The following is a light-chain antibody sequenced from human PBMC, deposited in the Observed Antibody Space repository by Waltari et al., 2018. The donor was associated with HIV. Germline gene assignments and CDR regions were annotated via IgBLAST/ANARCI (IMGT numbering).Light chain of an antibody. CDR3: QSYDSSLSVV. CDR1: SSNIGAGYD. V-gene: IGLV1-40*03. J-gene: IGLJ2*01. CDR2: GHS. Sequence: QSVLTQPPSVSGAPGQRVTLSCTGSSSNIGAGYDVHWYQHFPGRAPKLLIYGHSHRASRVPGRFSGSRSGASASLAITGLRAEDEADYYCQSYDSSLSVVFGGGTTLTVL.